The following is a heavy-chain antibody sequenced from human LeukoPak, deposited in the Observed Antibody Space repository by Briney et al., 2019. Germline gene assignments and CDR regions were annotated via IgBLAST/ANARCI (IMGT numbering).Heavy chain of an antibody. CDR2: IYHSGST. Sequence: SETLSLTCTVSGYSISSGYYWGWIRQPPGKGLEWIGSIYHSGSTYYNPSLKSRVTISVDTSKNQFSLKLSSVTAADTAVYYCARDDYYYDSGLGAFDIWGQGTMVTVSS. J-gene: IGHJ3*02. V-gene: IGHV4-38-2*02. D-gene: IGHD3-22*01. CDR1: GYSISSGYY. CDR3: ARDDYYYDSGLGAFDI.